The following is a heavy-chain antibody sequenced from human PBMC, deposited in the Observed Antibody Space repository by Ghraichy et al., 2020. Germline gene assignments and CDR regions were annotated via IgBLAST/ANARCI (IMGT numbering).Heavy chain of an antibody. V-gene: IGHV3-7*01. CDR3: ARDGGWDYDY. Sequence: GGSLRLSCAASGFTFSNNWMAWVRQAPGRGLEWVANIKYDGTEQNYVDSVKDRFTISRDNAKNSLYLQMNSLRAEDTAMYYCARDGGWDYDYWGQGTLVTVSS. D-gene: IGHD1-26*01. J-gene: IGHJ4*02. CDR1: GFTFSNNW. CDR2: IKYDGTEQ.